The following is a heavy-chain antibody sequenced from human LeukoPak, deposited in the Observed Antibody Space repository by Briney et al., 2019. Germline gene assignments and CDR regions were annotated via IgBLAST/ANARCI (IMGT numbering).Heavy chain of an antibody. CDR3: ARQTGASGVDY. CDR2: IYYSGST. Sequence: SETLSLTFTVSGGSISSSNYYWGWIRQPPGKGLEWIGSIYYSGSTYYNPSLKSRVTISVDTSKNQFSLKLTSVTAADTAVYYCARQTGASGVDYWGQGTLVTVSS. J-gene: IGHJ4*02. CDR1: GGSISSSNYY. V-gene: IGHV4-39*01. D-gene: IGHD7-27*01.